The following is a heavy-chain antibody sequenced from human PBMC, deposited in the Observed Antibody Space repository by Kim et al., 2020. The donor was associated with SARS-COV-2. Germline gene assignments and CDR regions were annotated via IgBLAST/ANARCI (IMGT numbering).Heavy chain of an antibody. D-gene: IGHD2-2*01. J-gene: IGHJ4*02. CDR1: GFSMSTSW. Sequence: GGSLRLSCAASGFSMSTSWMAWVRQAPGKGLEWVASIGITGGNTYYADSVKGRFTISRDNSRDTLFLHMNSLRAEDTAVYYCTKRTSGAWPFDYWGQGTLVTVSS. CDR3: TKRTSGAWPFDY. CDR2: IGITGGNT. V-gene: IGHV3-23*01.